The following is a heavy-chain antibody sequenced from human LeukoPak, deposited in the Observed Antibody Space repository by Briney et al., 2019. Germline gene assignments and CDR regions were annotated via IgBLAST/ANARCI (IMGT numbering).Heavy chain of an antibody. CDR1: GGSLSGYY. CDR2: INHSGST. CDR3: ARGGPVLRYFDWLTRPLFDY. J-gene: IGHJ4*02. D-gene: IGHD3-9*01. Sequence: SETLSLTCAVYGGSLSGYYWSWIRQPPGKGLEWIGEINHSGSTNYNPSLKSRVTISVDTSKNQFSLKLSSVTAADTAVYYCARGGPVLRYFDWLTRPLFDYWGQGTLVTVSS. V-gene: IGHV4-34*01.